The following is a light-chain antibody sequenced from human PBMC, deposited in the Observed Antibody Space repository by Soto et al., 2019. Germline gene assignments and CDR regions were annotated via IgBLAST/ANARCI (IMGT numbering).Light chain of an antibody. CDR3: NSYTSTNTYV. CDR2: EVS. CDR1: SSDVGSYNR. Sequence: QSALAQPPSVSGSPGQSVTISCTGTSSDVGSYNRVSWYQQPPGTAPKLMIYEVSNRPSGVPDRFSGSKSGNTASLTISGLQAEDEAGYYCNSYTSTNTYVFGTGTKVTVL. V-gene: IGLV2-18*02. J-gene: IGLJ1*01.